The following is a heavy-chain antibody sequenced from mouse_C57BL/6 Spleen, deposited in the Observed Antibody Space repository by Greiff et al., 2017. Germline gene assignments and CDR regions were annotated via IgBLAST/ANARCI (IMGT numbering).Heavy chain of an antibody. D-gene: IGHD2-4*01. CDR2: IDPNSGGT. J-gene: IGHJ2*01. Sequence: QVQLKQPGAELVKPGASVKLSCKASGYTFTSYWMHWVKQRPGRGLEWIGRIDPNSGGTKYNEKFKSKATLTVDKPSSTAYMQLSSLTSEDSAVYYCARYDSRIFDYWGQGTTLTVSS. CDR1: GYTFTSYW. CDR3: ARYDSRIFDY. V-gene: IGHV1-72*01.